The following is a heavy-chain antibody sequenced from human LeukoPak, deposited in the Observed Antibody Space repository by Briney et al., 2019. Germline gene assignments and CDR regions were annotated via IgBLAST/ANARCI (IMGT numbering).Heavy chain of an antibody. CDR3: ARDRLLEDRDYHYYYYMDV. CDR2: ISSSGSTM. Sequence: GGSLRLSCVVSGFTFSSYEMNWVRQAPGKGLEWVSYISSSGSTMYYADSVRGRFTISRDNAKNSLSLQMNSLRAEDTAVYYCARDRLLEDRDYHYYYYMDVWGIGTTVTVSS. D-gene: IGHD1-1*01. V-gene: IGHV3-48*03. CDR1: GFTFSSYE. J-gene: IGHJ6*03.